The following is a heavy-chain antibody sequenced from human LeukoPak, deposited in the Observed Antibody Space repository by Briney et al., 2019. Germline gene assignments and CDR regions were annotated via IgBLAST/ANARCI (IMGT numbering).Heavy chain of an antibody. J-gene: IGHJ4*02. CDR3: ARAGIAARPYPGYFDY. CDR2: ISSSSSYI. V-gene: IGHV3-21*01. Sequence: PGGSLRLSCAASGFTFSSYSMNWVRQAPGKGLEWVSSISSSSSYIYYADSVKGRFTISRDNAKNSLYLQMNSLRAEDTAVYYCARAGIAARPYPGYFDYWGQGTLVTVSS. CDR1: GFTFSSYS. D-gene: IGHD6-13*01.